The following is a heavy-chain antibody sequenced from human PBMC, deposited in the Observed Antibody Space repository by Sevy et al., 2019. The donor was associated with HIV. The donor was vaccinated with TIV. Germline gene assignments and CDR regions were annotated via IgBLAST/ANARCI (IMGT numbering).Heavy chain of an antibody. CDR3: ARDLGIQLWLQPDAFDI. CDR1: GFTFSSYA. CDR2: ISSSSTI. Sequence: GGSLRLSCAASGFTFSSYAMSWVRQAPGKGLEWVSYISSSSTIYYADSVKGRFTISRDNAKNSLYLQMNSLRDEDTAVYYCARDLGIQLWLQPDAFDIWGQGTMVTVSS. J-gene: IGHJ3*02. D-gene: IGHD5-18*01. V-gene: IGHV3-48*02.